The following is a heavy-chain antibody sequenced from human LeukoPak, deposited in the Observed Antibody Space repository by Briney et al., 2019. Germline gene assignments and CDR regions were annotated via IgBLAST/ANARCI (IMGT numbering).Heavy chain of an antibody. CDR1: GGSISSGGYY. D-gene: IGHD1-26*01. J-gene: IGHJ4*02. Sequence: SETLSLTCTVSGGSISSGGYYWSWIRQHPGKGLEWIGYIYYSGSTYYNPSLKSRVTISVDTSKNQFSLKLCSVTAADTAVYYCARDLVGATIFDYWGQGTLVTVSS. CDR3: ARDLVGATIFDY. CDR2: IYYSGST. V-gene: IGHV4-31*03.